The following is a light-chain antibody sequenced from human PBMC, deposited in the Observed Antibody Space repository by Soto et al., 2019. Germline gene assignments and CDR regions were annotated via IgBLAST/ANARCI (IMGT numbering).Light chain of an antibody. CDR1: SSDVGEYKY. CDR3: SSYTSSRTARYV. V-gene: IGLV2-8*01. J-gene: IGLJ1*01. CDR2: EVS. Sequence: QSVLTQPPSASGSPGQSVTISCTGSSSDVGEYKYVSWYQQHPGKAPQLIIYEVSKRPSGIPGRFSGSKSGTTASLTVAGLQAADAADYYCSSYTSSRTARYVFGTGT.